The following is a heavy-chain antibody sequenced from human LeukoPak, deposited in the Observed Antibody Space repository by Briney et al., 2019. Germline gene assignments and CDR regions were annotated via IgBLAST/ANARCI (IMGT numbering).Heavy chain of an antibody. CDR3: VRGSAAGTG. CDR1: GFTFSSYW. V-gene: IGHV3-7*04. CDR2: IKQDGSEK. Sequence: PGGSLRLSCAASGFTFSSYWMNWVRQAPGKGLEWVANIKQDGSEKYYVDSVKGRFTISRDNAENSLYLQVNSLRVEDTAVYYCVRGSAAGTGWGQGTLVTVSS. J-gene: IGHJ4*02. D-gene: IGHD6-13*01.